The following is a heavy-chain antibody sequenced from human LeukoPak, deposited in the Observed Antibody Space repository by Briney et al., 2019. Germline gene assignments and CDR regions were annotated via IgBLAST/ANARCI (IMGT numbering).Heavy chain of an antibody. CDR1: GGTSSRNA. CDR3: ARSGSGSYYFYWFDP. Sequence: SVKVSCKTSGGTSSRNAISWVRQAPGQGLEWMGGIIPVFGTPNYAQKFQGRVTISADKSTSTVYMELSSLRSEDTAMYYCARSGSGSYYFYWFDPWGQGTLVTVSS. V-gene: IGHV1-69*06. CDR2: IIPVFGTP. J-gene: IGHJ5*02. D-gene: IGHD3-10*01.